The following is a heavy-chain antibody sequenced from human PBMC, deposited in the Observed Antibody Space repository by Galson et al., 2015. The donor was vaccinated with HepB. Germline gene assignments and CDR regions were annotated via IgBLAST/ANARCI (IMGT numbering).Heavy chain of an antibody. Sequence: ETLSLTCTVSGGSISSSSYYWGWIRQPPGKGLEWIGSIYYSGSTYYNPSLKSRVTISVDTSKNQFSLKLSSVTAADTAVYYCAREVGLNWFDPWGQGTLVTVSS. CDR2: IYYSGST. CDR1: GGSISSSSYY. D-gene: IGHD1-26*01. J-gene: IGHJ5*02. V-gene: IGHV4-39*07. CDR3: AREVGLNWFDP.